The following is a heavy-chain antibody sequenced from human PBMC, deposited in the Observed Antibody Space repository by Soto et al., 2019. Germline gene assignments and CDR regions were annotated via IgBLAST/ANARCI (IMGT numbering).Heavy chain of an antibody. J-gene: IGHJ1*01. V-gene: IGHV5-51*01. CDR1: GYSFTSYW. CDR2: IYPGDSDT. Sequence: EVQLVQSGAEVKKPGESLKISCKGSGYSFTSYWIGWVRQMPGKGLEWMGIIYPGDSDTRYRPSFQGQVTISADKSINTAYLQWSSLKASDTAMYYCARQAVVAGCRLPRPFQHWGQGTLVTVSS. CDR3: ARQAVVAGCRLPRPFQH. D-gene: IGHD6-19*01.